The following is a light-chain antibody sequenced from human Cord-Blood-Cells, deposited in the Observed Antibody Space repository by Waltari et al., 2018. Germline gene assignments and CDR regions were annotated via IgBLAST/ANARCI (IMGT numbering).Light chain of an antibody. Sequence: DIQLIQSPSSLPASVGDRVTIPCRASQSISSYLNWYQQKPGKAPKLLIYDASSLQSGVPSRFSGSGSGTDFTLTISSLQPEDFATYYCQQSYSTTWTFGQGTKVEIK. CDR3: QQSYSTTWT. V-gene: IGKV1-39*01. CDR2: DAS. J-gene: IGKJ1*01. CDR1: QSISSY.